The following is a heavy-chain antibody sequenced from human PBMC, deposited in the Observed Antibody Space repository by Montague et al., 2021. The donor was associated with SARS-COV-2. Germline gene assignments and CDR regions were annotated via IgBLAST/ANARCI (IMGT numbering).Heavy chain of an antibody. J-gene: IGHJ4*02. V-gene: IGHV4-59*13. CDR3: ARWGGVPMD. CDR2: FDHAGTK. D-gene: IGHD3-16*01. Sequence: SETLSLTCTVSGGSIRGYLWSWIRQSPGKGLEWIGYFDHAGTKKYNPSLKTRVTISGDTSKNQFSLRLTSVTTADTAIYYCARWGGVPMDWGQESLVTVSS. CDR1: GGSIRGYL.